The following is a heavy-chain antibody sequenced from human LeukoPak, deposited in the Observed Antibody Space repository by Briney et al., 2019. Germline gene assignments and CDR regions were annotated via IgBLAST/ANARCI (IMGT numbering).Heavy chain of an antibody. J-gene: IGHJ4*02. Sequence: GASLRLSCAVSGFSLSRYAMSWVRRAPGKGLEWVSAISDSGGSTYYADSVKGRFTISRDNSRNTLYLQMNTLRAEDTAVYYCAKCRGSSWSDYFDYWGQGTLVTVSS. CDR2: ISDSGGST. D-gene: IGHD6-13*01. CDR3: AKCRGSSWSDYFDY. V-gene: IGHV3-23*01. CDR1: GFSLSRYA.